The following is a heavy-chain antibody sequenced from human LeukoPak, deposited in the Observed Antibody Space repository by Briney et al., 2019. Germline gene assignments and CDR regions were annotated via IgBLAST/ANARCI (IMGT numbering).Heavy chain of an antibody. CDR3: AREMFPNWFDP. Sequence: GGSLRLSCAASGFTVSSNYMSWVRQAPGKGLEWVSDIYSGGSTNYADSVKGRFTISRDNSKNTLYLQMNSLRAEDTAVYYCAREMFPNWFDPWGEGTLVTVSS. V-gene: IGHV3-66*02. D-gene: IGHD3-10*02. CDR2: IYSGGST. J-gene: IGHJ5*02. CDR1: GFTVSSNY.